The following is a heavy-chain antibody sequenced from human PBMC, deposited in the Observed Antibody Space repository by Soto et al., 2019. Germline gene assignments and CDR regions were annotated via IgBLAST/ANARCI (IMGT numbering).Heavy chain of an antibody. J-gene: IGHJ5*02. CDR3: ARLSRRVAQESNYFDP. CDR2: IYPGDSDS. CDR1: GDSFSTSW. D-gene: IGHD2-8*01. V-gene: IGHV5-51*01. Sequence: GESLKISCKVSGDSFSTSWMGWGRQLPWKGLEWMGSIYPGDSDSRYGPSFEGHVTFSVDKSISTAYLEWSSLKASDTAIYYCARLSRRVAQESNYFDPWGQGTLVTVSS.